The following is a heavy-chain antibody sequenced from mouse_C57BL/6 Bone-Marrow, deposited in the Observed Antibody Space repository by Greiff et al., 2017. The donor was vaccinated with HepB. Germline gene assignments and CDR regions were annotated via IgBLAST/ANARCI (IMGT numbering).Heavy chain of an antibody. D-gene: IGHD2-3*01. J-gene: IGHJ2*01. CDR3: ARGRQNGGYLYYFDY. CDR1: GFTFSDYG. V-gene: IGHV5-17*01. CDR2: ISSGSSTI. Sequence: EVKLVESGGGLVKPGGSLKLSCAASGFTFSDYGMHWVRQAPEKGLEWVAYISSGSSTIYYADTVKGRFTISRDNAKNTLFLQMTRLRSEDTAMYYCARGRQNGGYLYYFDYWGQGTTLTVSS.